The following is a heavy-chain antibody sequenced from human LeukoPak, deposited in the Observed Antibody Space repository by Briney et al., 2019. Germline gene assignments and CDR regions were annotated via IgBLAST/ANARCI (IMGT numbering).Heavy chain of an antibody. CDR3: AREYSGFDY. J-gene: IGHJ4*02. D-gene: IGHD5-12*01. CDR1: GDPISSHSDY. Sequence: SETLSLTCTVSGDPISSHSDYRWTWIRQPPGKGLERIGYSYHIGSTNYNPSLKSRVTISVDTSKTQFSLKLTSVTAADTAVYYCAREYSGFDYWGQGTLVTVSS. CDR2: SYHIGST. V-gene: IGHV4-61*01.